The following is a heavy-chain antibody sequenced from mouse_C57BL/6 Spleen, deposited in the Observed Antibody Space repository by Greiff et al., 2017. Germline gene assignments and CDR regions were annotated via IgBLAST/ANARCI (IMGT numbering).Heavy chain of an antibody. V-gene: IGHV10-1*01. D-gene: IGHD2-3*01. Sequence: EVKLLESGGGLVQPKGSLKLSCAASGFSFNTYAMNWVRQAPGKGLEWVARIRSKSNNYATYYADSVKDRFTISRDDSESMLYLQMNNLKTEDTAMYYCVRHLYDGYSYWYFDVWGTGTTVTVSS. CDR3: VRHLYDGYSYWYFDV. CDR1: GFSFNTYA. J-gene: IGHJ1*03. CDR2: IRSKSNNYAT.